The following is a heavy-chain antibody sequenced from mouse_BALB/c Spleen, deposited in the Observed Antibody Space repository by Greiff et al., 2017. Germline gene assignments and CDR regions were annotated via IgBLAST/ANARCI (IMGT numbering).Heavy chain of an antibody. CDR2: ISSGGST. V-gene: IGHV5-6-5*01. CDR1: GFTFSSYA. J-gene: IGHJ4*01. CDR3: ARERPYAMDY. Sequence: EVQRVESGGGLVKPGGSLKLSCAASGFTFSSYAMSWVRQTPEKRLEWVASISSGGSTYYPDSVKGRFTISRDNARNILYLQMSSLRSEDTAMYYCARERPYAMDYWGQGTSVTVSS.